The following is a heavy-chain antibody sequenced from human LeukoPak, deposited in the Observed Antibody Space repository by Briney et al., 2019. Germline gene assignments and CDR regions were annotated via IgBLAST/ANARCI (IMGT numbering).Heavy chain of an antibody. CDR1: GGPFSTNA. D-gene: IGHD3-22*01. J-gene: IGHJ4*02. Sequence: SVKVSCKASGGPFSTNAINWVRQAPGQGLEWMGGIIPLFGTTKYAQKFQGRVTISADKSTNTAYMELSSLRSEDTAMYYCARDREFYYDSSGYASFDFWGQGTLVTASS. CDR3: ARDREFYYDSSGYASFDF. CDR2: IIPLFGTT. V-gene: IGHV1-69*06.